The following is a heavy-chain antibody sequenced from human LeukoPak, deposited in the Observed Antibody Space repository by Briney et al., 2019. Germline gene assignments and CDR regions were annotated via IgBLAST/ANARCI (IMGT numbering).Heavy chain of an antibody. Sequence: PGGSLRLSCAASGFTVSSNYMSWVRQAPGKGLEWVSVIYSGGSTYYADSVKGRFTISRDNSKNTLYLQMNSLRAEDTAVYYCARDFGYGHLNLDYWGQGTLVTVSS. CDR3: ARDFGYGHLNLDY. D-gene: IGHD5-18*01. V-gene: IGHV3-53*01. CDR2: IYSGGST. J-gene: IGHJ4*02. CDR1: GFTVSSNY.